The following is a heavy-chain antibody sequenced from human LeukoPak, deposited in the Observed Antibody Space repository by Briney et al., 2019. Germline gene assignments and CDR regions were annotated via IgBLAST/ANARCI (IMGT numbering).Heavy chain of an antibody. Sequence: GRSLRLSCAASGFTFSSYGMHWVRQAPGKGLEWVAVIWYDGSNEYCADSVKGRFAISRDNSKNTLYLQMNSLRAEDTAVYYCARDHEWGRAYFDYWGQGTLVTVSS. V-gene: IGHV3-33*01. CDR3: ARDHEWGRAYFDY. J-gene: IGHJ4*02. CDR2: IWYDGSNE. D-gene: IGHD1-26*01. CDR1: GFTFSSYG.